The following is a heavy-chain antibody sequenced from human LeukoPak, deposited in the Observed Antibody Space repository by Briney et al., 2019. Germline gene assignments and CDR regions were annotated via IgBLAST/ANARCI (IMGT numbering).Heavy chain of an antibody. V-gene: IGHV1-69*04. D-gene: IGHD2-2*03. CDR2: IIPILGIA. CDR3: ARDLGYCSSTSCQDNWFDP. CDR1: GGTFSSYA. Sequence: ASVKVSFKASGGTFSSYAISWVRQAPGQGLEWMGRIIPILGIADYAQKFQGRVTITADKSTSTAYMELSSLRSEDTAVYYCARDLGYCSSTSCQDNWFDPWGQGTLVTVSS. J-gene: IGHJ5*02.